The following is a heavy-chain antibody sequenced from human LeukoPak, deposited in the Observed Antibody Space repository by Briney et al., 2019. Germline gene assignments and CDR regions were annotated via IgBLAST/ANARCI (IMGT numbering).Heavy chain of an antibody. D-gene: IGHD3-3*01. Sequence: GGSLRLSCAASGFTFGSYGMHWVRQAPGKGLEWVAVISYDGSNKYYADSVKGRFTISRDNSRNTLYVQMNSLRAEDTAVYYCARDPSPLRFLEWLLDYWGQGTLVTVSS. J-gene: IGHJ4*02. CDR2: ISYDGSNK. V-gene: IGHV3-30*03. CDR3: ARDPSPLRFLEWLLDY. CDR1: GFTFGSYG.